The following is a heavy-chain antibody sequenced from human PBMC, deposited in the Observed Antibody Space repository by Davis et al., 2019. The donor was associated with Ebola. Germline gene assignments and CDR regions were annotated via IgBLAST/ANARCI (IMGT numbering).Heavy chain of an antibody. Sequence: GGSLRLSCAASGFTFTGYYMHWVRQAPGQGLEWMGWINPNSGGTNYAQKFQGWVTMTRDTSISTAYMELSRLRSDDTAVYYCARGGGSSKRTMGYWGQGTLVTVSS. CDR2: INPNSGGT. CDR3: ARGGGSSKRTMGY. D-gene: IGHD1-26*01. CDR1: GFTFTGYY. V-gene: IGHV1-2*04. J-gene: IGHJ4*02.